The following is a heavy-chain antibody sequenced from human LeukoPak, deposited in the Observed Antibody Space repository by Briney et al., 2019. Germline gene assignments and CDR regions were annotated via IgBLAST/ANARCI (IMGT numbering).Heavy chain of an antibody. CDR1: GFTFRSYS. CDR2: VT. V-gene: IGHV3-21*01. D-gene: IGHD3-3*01. CDR3: ARVFRPSLTVFIIRGAFDI. Sequence: GGSLRLSCTASGFTFRSYSLNWVRQAPGKGLEWVSSVTVKGRFTISRDNDKNSLYLQMNSLRIEDTAVYYCARVFRPSLTVFIIRGAFDIWGQGTMVTVSS. J-gene: IGHJ3*02.